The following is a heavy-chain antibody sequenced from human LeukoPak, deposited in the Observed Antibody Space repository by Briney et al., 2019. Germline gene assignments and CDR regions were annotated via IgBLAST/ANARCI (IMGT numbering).Heavy chain of an antibody. CDR3: ARCDMIGSVDY. Sequence: GSLRLSCAASGFTFSNYWMSWVRQAPGRGLEWVANTNRDGSQVYYVDSVKGRFTVSRDNTKNSLYLQMSSLRDEDTAVYYCARCDMIGSVDYWGQGTLVTVSS. CDR1: GFTFSNYW. CDR2: TNRDGSQV. V-gene: IGHV3-7*01. D-gene: IGHD2-21*02. J-gene: IGHJ4*02.